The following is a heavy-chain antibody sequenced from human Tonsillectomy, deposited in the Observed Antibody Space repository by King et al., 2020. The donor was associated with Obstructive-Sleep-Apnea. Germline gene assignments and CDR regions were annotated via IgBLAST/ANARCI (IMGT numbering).Heavy chain of an antibody. D-gene: IGHD3-10*01. Sequence: VQLVESGGGVVQPGRSLRLSCAASGFTFSSYGMHWVRQAPGKGLEWVAFIRYDGSNKYYADSVKGRFTISRDNSKNTLYLQMNSLRAEDMAVYYCARVLWFGEYYYFDYWGQGTLVTVSS. CDR1: GFTFSSYG. CDR3: ARVLWFGEYYYFDY. CDR2: IRYDGSNK. V-gene: IGHV3-30*02. J-gene: IGHJ4*02.